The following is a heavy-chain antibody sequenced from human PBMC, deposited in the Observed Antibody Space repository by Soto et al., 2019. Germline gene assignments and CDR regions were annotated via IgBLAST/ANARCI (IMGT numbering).Heavy chain of an antibody. CDR1: GYTFTSYA. J-gene: IGHJ5*02. D-gene: IGHD3-10*01. CDR2: INAGNGNT. V-gene: IGHV1-3*01. CDR3: ASLYGSGSFRKPRNWFDP. Sequence: ASVKVSCKASGYTFTSYAMHWVRQAPGQRLEWMGWINAGNGNTNYAQKFQGRVTITADKSTSTAYMGLSSLRSEDTAVYYCASLYGSGSFRKPRNWFDPWGQGTLVTVSS.